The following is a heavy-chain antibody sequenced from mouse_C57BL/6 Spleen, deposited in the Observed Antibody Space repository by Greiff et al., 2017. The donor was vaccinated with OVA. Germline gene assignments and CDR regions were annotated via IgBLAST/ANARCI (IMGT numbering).Heavy chain of an antibody. Sequence: EVQLQQSGPELVKPGASVKISCKASGYTFTDYYMNWVKQSHGKSLEWIGDINPNNGGTSYNQKFKGKATLTVDKSSSTAYMELRSLTSEDSAVYYCARRESYYGSSPYDYWGQGTTLTVSS. V-gene: IGHV1-26*01. CDR2: INPNNGGT. CDR3: ARRESYYGSSPYDY. CDR1: GYTFTDYY. D-gene: IGHD1-1*01. J-gene: IGHJ2*01.